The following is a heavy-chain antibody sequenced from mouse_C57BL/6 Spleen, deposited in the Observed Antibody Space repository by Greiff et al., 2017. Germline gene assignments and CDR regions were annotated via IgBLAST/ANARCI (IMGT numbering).Heavy chain of an antibody. CDR2: IRNKANGYTT. D-gene: IGHD2-4*01. CDR1: GFTFTDYY. CDR3: ARRRDYDEKVFDV. V-gene: IGHV7-3*01. J-gene: IGHJ1*03. Sequence: EVKLEESGGGLVQPGGSLSLSCAASGFTFTDYYMSWVRQPPGKALEWLGFIRNKANGYTTEYSAAVKGRFTISRDNSQIILYLQMNALSAEDSATDCCARRRDYDEKVFDVWGTGPTVTVSS.